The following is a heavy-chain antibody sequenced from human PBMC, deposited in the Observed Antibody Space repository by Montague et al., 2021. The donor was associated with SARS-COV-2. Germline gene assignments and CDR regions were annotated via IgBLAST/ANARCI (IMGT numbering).Heavy chain of an antibody. Sequence: SETLSLTCTVSGGSISSSSYYWGWIRQPPGKGLEWIGSIYYSGXTXYXXXXKXRVTISVDTSKNQFPLKLSSVTAADTAVYYCARQDDILTGYYYYGMDVWGQGTTVTVSS. D-gene: IGHD3-9*01. J-gene: IGHJ6*02. CDR2: IYYSGXT. CDR3: ARQDDILTGYYYYGMDV. CDR1: GGSISSSSYY. V-gene: IGHV4-39*01.